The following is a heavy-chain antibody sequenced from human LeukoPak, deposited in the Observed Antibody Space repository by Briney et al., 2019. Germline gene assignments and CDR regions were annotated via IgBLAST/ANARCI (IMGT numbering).Heavy chain of an antibody. CDR2: IYPGDSDT. CDR1: GYSFTTYW. CDR3: ARRLRCSGGSCYYFDY. D-gene: IGHD2-15*01. J-gene: IGHJ4*02. Sequence: GESLKISCEGSGYSFTTYWIAWVRQMPGKGLGWMGIIYPGDSDTTYSPSFEGQVTISADKSISTAYLQWSSLKASDTAMYYCARRLRCSGGSCYYFDYWGQGTLVTVSS. V-gene: IGHV5-51*01.